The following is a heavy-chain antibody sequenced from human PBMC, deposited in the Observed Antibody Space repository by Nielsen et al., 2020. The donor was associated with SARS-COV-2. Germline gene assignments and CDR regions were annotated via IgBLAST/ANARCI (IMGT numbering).Heavy chain of an antibody. V-gene: IGHV1-18*01. D-gene: IGHD6-19*01. Sequence: ASVKVSCKASGYTFTSYGISWVRQAPGQGLEWTGWISAYNGNTNYAQKLQGRVTMTTDTSTSTAYMELRSLRSDDTAVYYCARDPPGAVAAFGAWFDPWGQGTLVTVSS. J-gene: IGHJ5*02. CDR1: GYTFTSYG. CDR2: ISAYNGNT. CDR3: ARDPPGAVAAFGAWFDP.